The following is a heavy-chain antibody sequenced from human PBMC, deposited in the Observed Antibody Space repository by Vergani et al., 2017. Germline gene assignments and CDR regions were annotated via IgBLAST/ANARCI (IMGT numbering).Heavy chain of an antibody. D-gene: IGHD3-22*01. J-gene: IGHJ3*02. Sequence: QVQLQESGPGLVKPSQTLSLTCTVSGGSISSGGYYWSWIRQHPGKGLEWIGYIYYSGSTYYNPSLKSRVTISVDTSKTQFSLKLSSVTAADTAVYYCARYYYESSGYYQNAFDIWGQGTMVTVSS. V-gene: IGHV4-31*03. CDR1: GGSISSGGYY. CDR2: IYYSGST. CDR3: ARYYYESSGYYQNAFDI.